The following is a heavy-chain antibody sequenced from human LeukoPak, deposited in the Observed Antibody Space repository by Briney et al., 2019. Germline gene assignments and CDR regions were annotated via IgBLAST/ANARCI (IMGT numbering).Heavy chain of an antibody. J-gene: IGHJ4*02. D-gene: IGHD2-8*01. CDR1: GFTFSSYG. V-gene: IGHV3-74*01. CDR2: INSDGSST. Sequence: PGGSLRLSCAASGFTFSSYGMHWVRQAPGKGLVWVSRINSDGSSTSYADSVKGRFTISRDNAKNTLYLQMNSLRAEDTAVYYCARAVGYVTLLDYWGQGTLVTVSS. CDR3: ARAVGYVTLLDY.